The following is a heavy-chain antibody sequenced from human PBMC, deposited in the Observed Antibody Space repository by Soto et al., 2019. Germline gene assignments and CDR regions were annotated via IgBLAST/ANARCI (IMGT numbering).Heavy chain of an antibody. CDR3: ARDREVVTATHYYYYGMDV. Sequence: WETLSLTCAVSGYSIGSAYHWGWIRQPPGKGLEWIGNIYHSGTTYYNPSLKSRVTMPVDTSKNQFSLKLSSVTAADTAVYYCARDREVVTATHYYYYGMDVWGQGTTVTVSS. CDR2: IYHSGTT. CDR1: GYSIGSAYH. V-gene: IGHV4-38-2*02. D-gene: IGHD2-21*02. J-gene: IGHJ6*02.